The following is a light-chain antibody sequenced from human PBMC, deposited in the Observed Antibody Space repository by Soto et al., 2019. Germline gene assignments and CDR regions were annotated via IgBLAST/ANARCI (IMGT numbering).Light chain of an antibody. CDR1: SSDVGGYNY. CDR2: EVT. J-gene: IGLJ1*01. CDR3: CSYGGNDNYV. Sequence: QSVLTQPPSASGSPGQAVAISCTGTSSDVGGYNYVSWYQQHPGKAPKLLIYEVTKRPSGFPDRFSGSKSGSTASLTVSGLQAEDEADYYCCSYGGNDNYVFGTGTKVTVL. V-gene: IGLV2-8*01.